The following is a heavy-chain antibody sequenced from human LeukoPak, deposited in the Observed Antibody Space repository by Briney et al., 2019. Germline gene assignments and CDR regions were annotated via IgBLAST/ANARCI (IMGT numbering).Heavy chain of an antibody. Sequence: PGGSLTLSCAASGFTFSNAWMNWVRQAPGKGLDWVGRIKTKTDGETTDYAATVKGRFTISRDDSKNTLYLQMNSLKTEDTAVYYCTTDIALDTYWGQGTLVTVSS. V-gene: IGHV3-15*07. D-gene: IGHD5-18*01. CDR2: IKTKTDGETT. CDR1: GFTFSNAW. CDR3: TTDIALDTY. J-gene: IGHJ4*02.